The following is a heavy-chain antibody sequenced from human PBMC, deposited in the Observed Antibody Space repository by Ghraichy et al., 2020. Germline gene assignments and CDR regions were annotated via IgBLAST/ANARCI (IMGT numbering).Heavy chain of an antibody. V-gene: IGHV2-5*02. CDR1: GFSLSTSGVG. CDR2: IYWDDDK. J-gene: IGHJ4*02. CDR3: AHTLAYGGADY. D-gene: IGHD4-17*01. Sequence: SGPTLVKSTQTLTLTCTFSGFSLSTSGVGVGWIRQPPGKALEWLALIYWDDDKRYSPSLMSRLTITRDTSKNQVVLTMTNMDPVDTGTYYCAHTLAYGGADYWGQGTLVTVSS.